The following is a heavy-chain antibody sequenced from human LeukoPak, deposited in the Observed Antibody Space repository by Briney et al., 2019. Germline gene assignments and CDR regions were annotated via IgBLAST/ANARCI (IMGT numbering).Heavy chain of an antibody. CDR2: ISSSSSYR. D-gene: IGHD3-22*01. CDR1: GFTFSSYS. Sequence: GGSLRLSCAASGFTFSSYSMNWVRQAPGRGLEWVSSISSSSSYRYFADSVKGRFTISRDNAKNSLYLQMNSLRAEDTAVYYWARGKGHYFDSSGYHYWGQGTLVTVSS. V-gene: IGHV3-21*01. J-gene: IGHJ4*02. CDR3: ARGKGHYFDSSGYHY.